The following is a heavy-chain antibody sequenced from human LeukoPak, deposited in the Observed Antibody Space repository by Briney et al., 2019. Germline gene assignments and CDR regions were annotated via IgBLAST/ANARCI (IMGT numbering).Heavy chain of an antibody. V-gene: IGHV4-39*01. CDR1: GGSISSSSYY. CDR3: GWKIDY. Sequence: PSETLSLTCTVSGGSISSSSYYWGWIRQPPGKGLEWIGNIFYSGSTFYNPSLKSRVTISVDTSKNQFSLNLSSVTAADTAVYYCGWKIDYWGQGTLVTVSS. J-gene: IGHJ4*02. CDR2: IFYSGST. D-gene: IGHD1-1*01.